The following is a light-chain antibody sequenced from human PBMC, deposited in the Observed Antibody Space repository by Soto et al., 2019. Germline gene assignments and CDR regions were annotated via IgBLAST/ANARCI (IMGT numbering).Light chain of an antibody. CDR1: QNVHSD. J-gene: IGKJ4*01. Sequence: EVVMTQSPDTLSVSPGDGATLSCRASQNVHSDLAWYQQKPGQAPSLVIYDTSTRATDIPVRFTGGGSGTEFTLTISSLKSEDLAVYYCQQYNKWPLTFGGGPKVEIK. CDR2: DTS. V-gene: IGKV3-15*01. CDR3: QQYNKWPLT.